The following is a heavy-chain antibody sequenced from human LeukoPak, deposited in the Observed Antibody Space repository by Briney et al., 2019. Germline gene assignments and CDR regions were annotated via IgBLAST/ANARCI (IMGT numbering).Heavy chain of an antibody. D-gene: IGHD2-21*02. CDR1: GDSINSGSYY. CDR2: IYYSGST. CDR3: ARVSVICGGDCYSFDY. V-gene: IGHV4-39*07. J-gene: IGHJ4*02. Sequence: SETLSLTCTVSGDSINSGSYYWGWIRQPPGKGLEWIGNIYYSGSTYYNPSLKSRITISVDTSKNQFSLKLSSVTAADTAVYYCARVSVICGGDCYSFDYWGQGTLVTVSS.